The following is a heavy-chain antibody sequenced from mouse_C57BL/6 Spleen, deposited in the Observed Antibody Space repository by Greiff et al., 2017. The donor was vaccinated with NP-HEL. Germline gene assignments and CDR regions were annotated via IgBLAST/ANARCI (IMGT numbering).Heavy chain of an antibody. J-gene: IGHJ2*01. V-gene: IGHV7-3*01. CDR3: ARYYYGSYFDY. CDR2: IRNKANGYTT. D-gene: IGHD1-1*01. CDR1: GFTFTDYY. Sequence: DVKLQESGGGLVQPGGSLSLSCAASGFTFTDYYMSWVRQPPGKALEWLGFIRNKANGYTTEYSASVKGRFTISRDNSQIILYLQMNALRAEDSATYYCARYYYGSYFDYWGQGTTLTVSS.